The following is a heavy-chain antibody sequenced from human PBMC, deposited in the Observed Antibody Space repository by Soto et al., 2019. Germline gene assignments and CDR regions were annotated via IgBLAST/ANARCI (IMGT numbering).Heavy chain of an antibody. J-gene: IGHJ6*03. CDR3: ASVVFVTTRLHANYFPGLAF. D-gene: IGHD2-21*01. V-gene: IGHV1-69*13. CDR2: IIPIFGTA. CDR1: GVTFNSYA. Sequence: SVKVSCKASGVTFNSYAISWSRQAHGQGLEWMGGIIPIFGTANYAQKFQGRVTITADESTSTAYMELGSLRSEDTAVYYCASVVFVTTRLHANYFPGLAFGANGTAVPVS.